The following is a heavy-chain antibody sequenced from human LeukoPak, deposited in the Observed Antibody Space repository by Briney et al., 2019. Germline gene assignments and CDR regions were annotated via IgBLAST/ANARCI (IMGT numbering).Heavy chain of an antibody. J-gene: IGHJ6*03. CDR3: ARVGEAFYMDV. V-gene: IGHV3-7*01. CDR1: GFTFGSHW. CDR2: IKQDGSEK. Sequence: GGSLRLSCAASGFTFGSHWMSWVRQAPGEELEWVANIKQDGSEKYYVDSVKDRFTISRDNAKNSVYLQMNSLRAEDTAVYYCARVGEAFYMDVWGKGTTVTVSS. D-gene: IGHD3-10*01.